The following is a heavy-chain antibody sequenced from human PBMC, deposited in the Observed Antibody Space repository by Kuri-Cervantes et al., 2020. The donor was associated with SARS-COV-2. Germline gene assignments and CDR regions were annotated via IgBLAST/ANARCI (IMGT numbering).Heavy chain of an antibody. CDR1: GFTFSSYA. CDR2: ISGSGGST. CDR3: AKLFGVVVAGTLDY. J-gene: IGHJ4*02. D-gene: IGHD2-15*01. Sequence: GESLKISCAASGFTFSSYAMSWVRQAPGKGLEWVSAISGSGGSTYHADPVKGRFTISRDNSKNTLDLQMNSLRAEDTAIYYCAKLFGVVVAGTLDYWGQGALVTVSS. V-gene: IGHV3-23*01.